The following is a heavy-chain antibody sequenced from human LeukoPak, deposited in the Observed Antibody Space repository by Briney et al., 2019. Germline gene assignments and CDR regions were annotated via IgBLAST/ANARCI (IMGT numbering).Heavy chain of an antibody. CDR3: AVRGYSYGYFRLDY. CDR2: LSYSGKT. CDR1: GGSINSSPYY. D-gene: IGHD5-18*01. V-gene: IGHV4-39*07. Sequence: SETLSLTCIISGGSINSSPYYWGWIRQPPGEGLEWIGTLSYSGKTYYNPSLKTRVTISIDTSKNQFSLKLTSATAADTAVYYCAVRGYSYGYFRLDYWGQGTLVTVSS. J-gene: IGHJ4*02.